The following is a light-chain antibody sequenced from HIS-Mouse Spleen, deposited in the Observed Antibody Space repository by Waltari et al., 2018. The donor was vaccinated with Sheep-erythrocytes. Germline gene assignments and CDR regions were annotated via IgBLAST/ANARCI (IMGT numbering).Light chain of an antibody. V-gene: IGKV1-17*03. CDR1: QGISNY. CDR3: LQHNSYPWT. Sequence: QMPQLQPPMPASVGESAPTTCRASQGISNYLAWFQQKPGKVPKRLIYAASSLQSGVPSRFSGSGSGTEFTLTISSLQPEDFATYYCLQHNSYPWTFGQGTKVEIK. J-gene: IGKJ1*01. CDR2: AAS.